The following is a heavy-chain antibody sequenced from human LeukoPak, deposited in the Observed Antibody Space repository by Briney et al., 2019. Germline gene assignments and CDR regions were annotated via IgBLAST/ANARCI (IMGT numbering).Heavy chain of an antibody. J-gene: IGHJ4*02. CDR2: ISGSGSNT. CDR1: GFTFSTYG. D-gene: IGHD4-17*01. Sequence: PGGSLRLSCAASGFTFSTYGVNWVRQAPGKGLEWVSGISGSGSNTYYPDSVKGRLTTSRDNSKNSLYLQMNSLRAEDTALYYCAKGDNYGDYANQLDYWGQGTLVTVSS. CDR3: AKGDNYGDYANQLDY. V-gene: IGHV3-23*01.